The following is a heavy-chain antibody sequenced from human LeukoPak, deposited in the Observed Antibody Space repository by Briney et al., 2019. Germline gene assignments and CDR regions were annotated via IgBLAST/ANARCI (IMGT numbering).Heavy chain of an antibody. Sequence: GGSLRLSCAASGFTFSSYAMSWVRQAPGKGLEWVSGISGGGSSTYDADSVMGRFTISRDNSKDRLHLQMNSLRPEDTAVYYCARVDSGRFYFDYWGQGTLVTVSS. CDR1: GFTFSSYA. J-gene: IGHJ4*02. V-gene: IGHV3-23*01. D-gene: IGHD6-19*01. CDR3: ARVDSGRFYFDY. CDR2: ISGGGSST.